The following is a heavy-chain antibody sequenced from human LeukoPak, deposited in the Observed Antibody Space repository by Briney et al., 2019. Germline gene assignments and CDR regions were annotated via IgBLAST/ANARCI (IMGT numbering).Heavy chain of an antibody. J-gene: IGHJ4*02. V-gene: IGHV3-48*04. CDR1: GFTFSSYS. CDR3: ARGEGYSSSWYVYY. CDR2: ISSSSSTI. D-gene: IGHD6-13*01. Sequence: GGSLRRSCAASGFTFSSYSMNWVRQAPGQGLEWVSYISSSSSTIYYADSVKGRFTISRDNAKNSLYLQMNSLRAEDTAVYYCARGEGYSSSWYVYYWGQGTLVTVSS.